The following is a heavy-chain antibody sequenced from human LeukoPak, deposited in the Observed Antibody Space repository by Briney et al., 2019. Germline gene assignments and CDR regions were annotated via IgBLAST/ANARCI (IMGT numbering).Heavy chain of an antibody. CDR2: IIPIFGTA. CDR3: ARSITIFGEVISRYYGMDV. V-gene: IGHV1-69*01. Sequence: SVKVSCKASGGTFSSYAISWVRQAPGQGLEWMGGIIPIFGTANYAQKFQGRVTITADESTSTAYMELSSLRSEDTAVYYCARSITIFGEVISRYYGMDVWGQGTTVTVSS. CDR1: GGTFSSYA. J-gene: IGHJ6*02. D-gene: IGHD3-3*01.